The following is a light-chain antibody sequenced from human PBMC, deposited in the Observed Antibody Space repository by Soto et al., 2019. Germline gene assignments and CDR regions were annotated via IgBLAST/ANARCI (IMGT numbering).Light chain of an antibody. Sequence: DIQMTQSPSSLSASVGDRVTITCRASQSISRYLNWYQQRPGKAPKFLIYAASSLQSGVPSRFSGSGSGTDFTLTISSLQPEDFATYYCQQYNSYVFGPGTKVDIK. CDR3: QQYNSYV. V-gene: IGKV1-39*01. CDR1: QSISRY. CDR2: AAS. J-gene: IGKJ3*01.